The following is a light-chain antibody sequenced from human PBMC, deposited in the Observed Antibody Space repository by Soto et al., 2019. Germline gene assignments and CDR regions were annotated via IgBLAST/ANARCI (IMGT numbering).Light chain of an antibody. CDR2: GAS. J-gene: IGKJ4*01. V-gene: IGKV3-20*01. Sequence: EXVLTQXPXTLSLSPGERATLSCRASQSVSSSYLAWYQQKPGQAPRLLIYGASSRATGIPDRFSGSGSGTDFTLTIRRLEPEDFAVYYCQQFSSYPLTFGGGTKVAIK. CDR1: QSVSSSY. CDR3: QQFSSYPLT.